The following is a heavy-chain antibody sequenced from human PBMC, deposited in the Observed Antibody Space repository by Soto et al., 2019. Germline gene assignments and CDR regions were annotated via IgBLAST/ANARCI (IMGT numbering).Heavy chain of an antibody. Sequence: EVQLVESGGGLVKPGGSLRLSCAASGFTFSNAWMSWVRQAPGKGLEWVGRIKSKTDGGTTDYAAPVKGRFTISRDDSKNTLYLQMNSLRAEDTAVYYCAREKQWLTPGGAFDIWGQGTMVTVSS. CDR2: IKSKTDGGTT. V-gene: IGHV3-15*01. D-gene: IGHD6-19*01. CDR3: AREKQWLTPGGAFDI. J-gene: IGHJ3*02. CDR1: GFTFSNAW.